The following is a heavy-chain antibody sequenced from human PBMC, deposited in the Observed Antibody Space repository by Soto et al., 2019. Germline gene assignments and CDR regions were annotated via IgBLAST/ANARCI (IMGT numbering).Heavy chain of an antibody. CDR1: GYTFTGYY. CDR2: INPNSGGT. V-gene: IGHV1-2*04. J-gene: IGHJ3*02. D-gene: IGHD2-15*01. Sequence: QVQLVQSGAEVKKPGASVKVSCKASGYTFTGYYMHWVRQAPGQGLEWMGWINPNSGGTNYAQKFQGWVTMTRDTSISTAYMELSRLRSDETAVYYCARDFDCSGSSCYRGSSAFDIWGQGTMVTVSS. CDR3: ARDFDCSGSSCYRGSSAFDI.